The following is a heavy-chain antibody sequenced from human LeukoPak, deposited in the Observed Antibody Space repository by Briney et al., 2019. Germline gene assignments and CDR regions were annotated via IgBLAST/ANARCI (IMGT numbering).Heavy chain of an antibody. V-gene: IGHV4-59*01. CDR3: ARWGYYYDSSGLYYYYMDV. CDR2: IYYSGST. D-gene: IGHD3-22*01. J-gene: IGHJ6*03. Sequence: SETLSLTCTVSGGSISSYYWSWIRQPPGKGLEWIGYIYYSGSTNYNPSLKSRVTISVDTSKNQSSLKLSSVTAADTAVYYCARWGYYYDSSGLYYYYMDVWGKGTTVTVSS. CDR1: GGSISSYY.